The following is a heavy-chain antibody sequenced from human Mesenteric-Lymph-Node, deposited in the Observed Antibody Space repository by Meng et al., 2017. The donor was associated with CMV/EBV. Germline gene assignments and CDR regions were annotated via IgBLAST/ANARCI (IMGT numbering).Heavy chain of an antibody. CDR1: GFIFNNYV. J-gene: IGHJ3*02. Sequence: GESLMISCAASGFIFNNYVMTWVRQAPGKGLAWVSRINSDGSVTKYADSVKGRFTISRDNAKNTLYLQMNSLRDEDTDVYYCAIYSPWDAIDIWGQGTMVTVSS. CDR3: AIYSPWDAIDI. CDR2: INSDGSVT. D-gene: IGHD5-18*01. V-gene: IGHV3-74*01.